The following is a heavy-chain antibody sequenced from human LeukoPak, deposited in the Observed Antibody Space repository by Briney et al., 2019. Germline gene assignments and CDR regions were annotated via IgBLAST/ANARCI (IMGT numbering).Heavy chain of an antibody. CDR3: VRGTGY. CDR2: ISSNGDNT. J-gene: IGHJ4*02. V-gene: IGHV3-64D*06. CDR1: GFTFSTYV. Sequence: GGSLRLSCSVSGFTFSTYVMHWVRQAPGKGLEYVSAISSNGDNTYYVDSVKGRFTISRDNSKNTLYLQMSSLRADDTAVYYCVRGTGYWGQGTLVTVSS.